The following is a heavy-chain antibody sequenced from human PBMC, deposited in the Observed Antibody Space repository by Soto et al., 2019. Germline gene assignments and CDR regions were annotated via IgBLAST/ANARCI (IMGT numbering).Heavy chain of an antibody. CDR1: GFTFSSSA. V-gene: IGHV3-30-3*01. J-gene: IGHJ4*02. D-gene: IGHD2-15*01. Sequence: XGSLGLSCAGSGFTFSSSAMHGVCQAPGKGLEWVAVISYDGSNKYYADSVKGRFTISRDNSKNTLYLQMNSLRAEDTDVYYCARDFCSGGTCHVYAPLGGFDYWGQGTLVTVSS. CDR2: ISYDGSNK. CDR3: ARDFCSGGTCHVYAPLGGFDY.